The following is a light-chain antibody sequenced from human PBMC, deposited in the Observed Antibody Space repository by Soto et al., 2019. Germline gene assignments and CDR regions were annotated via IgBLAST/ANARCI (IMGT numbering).Light chain of an antibody. CDR2: GAS. CDR3: QQYGSSIFT. V-gene: IGKV3-20*01. CDR1: QSVSSSY. J-gene: IGKJ3*01. Sequence: EIVLTQSPGTLSLSPGERAILSCRASQSVSSSYLAWYQQKPGQAPRLLIHGASSRATGIPDRFSGSGSGTDFTLTISRLEPEDFAVYYCQQYGSSIFTFGPGTKVDIK.